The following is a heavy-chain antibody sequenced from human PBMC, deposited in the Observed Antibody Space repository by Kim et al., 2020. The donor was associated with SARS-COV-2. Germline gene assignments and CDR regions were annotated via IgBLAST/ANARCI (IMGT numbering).Heavy chain of an antibody. CDR3: ARGGGEIVLMVYALDFD. CDR2: ISYDGSNK. Sequence: GGSLRLSCAASGFTISSYAMHWVRQAPGKGLEWVAVISYDGSNKYYADSVKGRFTISRDNSKNTLYLQMNSLRAEDTAAYYCARGGGEIVLMVYALDFD. CDR1: GFTISSYA. V-gene: IGHV3-30*04. D-gene: IGHD2-8*01. J-gene: IGHJ4*01.